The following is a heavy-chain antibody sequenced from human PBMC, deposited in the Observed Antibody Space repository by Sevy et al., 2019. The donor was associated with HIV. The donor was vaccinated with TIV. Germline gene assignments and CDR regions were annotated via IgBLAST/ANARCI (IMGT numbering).Heavy chain of an antibody. J-gene: IGHJ4*02. CDR2: IYYSGST. D-gene: IGHD3-22*01. Sequence: KQSQTLSLTCTVSGGSISSSSYYWGWIRQPPGKGLEWIGSIYYSGSTYYNPSLKSRVTISVDTSKNQFSLKLSSVTAADTAVYYCARLSFLDDSSGYSKETGFYFDYWGQGTLVTVSS. V-gene: IGHV4-39*01. CDR3: ARLSFLDDSSGYSKETGFYFDY. CDR1: GGSISSSSYY.